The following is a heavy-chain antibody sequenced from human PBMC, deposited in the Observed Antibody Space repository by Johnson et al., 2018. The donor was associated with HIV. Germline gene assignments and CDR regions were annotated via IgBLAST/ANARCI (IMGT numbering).Heavy chain of an antibody. V-gene: IGHV3-66*02. CDR1: GFTFDDYD. CDR3: AIDGRDLITRGSFDV. CDR2: IFSVGDV. Sequence: VLLVESGGGVIRPGGSLRLSCAASGFTFDDYDMSWVRQAPGKGLEWVSVIFSVGDVYYSASVKGRLTISRENARNIVYLQMNRLRPEDTAVYYGAIDGRDLITRGSFDVWGQGTVVTVSS. J-gene: IGHJ3*01. D-gene: IGHD2-21*02.